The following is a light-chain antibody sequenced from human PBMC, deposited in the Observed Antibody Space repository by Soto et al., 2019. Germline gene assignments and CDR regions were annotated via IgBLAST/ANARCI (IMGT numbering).Light chain of an antibody. J-gene: IGKJ1*01. CDR1: HNINNW. Sequence: DVQLTQSPATVSASVGDRVTITCRASHNINNWLAWYQQRPGSAPKLLMNDVSTLPTGVPSRFGGGHSWPEFTLIFTSLQPDDFATDYGEHYAYDSQTFGQGTKVEVK. CDR2: DVS. CDR3: EHYAYDSQT. V-gene: IGKV1-5*01.